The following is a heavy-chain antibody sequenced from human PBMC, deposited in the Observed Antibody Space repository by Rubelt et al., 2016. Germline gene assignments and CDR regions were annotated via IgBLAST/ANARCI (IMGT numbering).Heavy chain of an antibody. J-gene: IGHJ4*02. CDR3: ARSKALVIDFDY. D-gene: IGHD3-10*01. CDR2: INVGIGNT. CDR1: GDPFTNYA. V-gene: IGHV1-3*01. Sequence: QVQLVQSGAEVKKPGASVKVSCTASGDPFTNYAIHWVRQAPGQRLEWMGFINVGIGNTRYSQNYQGRVTITRDTSISTAYMELSSLRSEDTAVYYCARSKALVIDFDYWGQGTLVTVSS.